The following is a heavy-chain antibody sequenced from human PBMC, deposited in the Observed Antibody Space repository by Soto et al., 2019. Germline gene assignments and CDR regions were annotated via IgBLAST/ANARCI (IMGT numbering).Heavy chain of an antibody. CDR3: ARRRIAVAGTEDYYFDY. D-gene: IGHD6-19*01. CDR2: IYYSGST. J-gene: IGHJ4*02. Sequence: SETLSLTCTVSGGSISSSSYYWGWIRQPPGKGLEWIGSIYYSGSTYYNPSLKSRVTISVDTSKNQFSLKLGSVTAADTAVYYCARRRIAVAGTEDYYFDYWGQGTLVTVSS. V-gene: IGHV4-39*01. CDR1: GGSISSSSYY.